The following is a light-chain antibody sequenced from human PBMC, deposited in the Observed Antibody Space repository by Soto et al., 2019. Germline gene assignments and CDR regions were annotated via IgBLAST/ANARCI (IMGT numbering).Light chain of an antibody. V-gene: IGLV6-57*01. J-gene: IGLJ3*02. CDR2: EDN. CDR3: QSFDSSDQV. Sequence: NFMLAQPHSVSASLGKTITISCTRSGGSIASQYVQWFQQRPGRSPTTVIYEDNHRPSGVPDRFSGSIDSSSNSASLTISGLKTEDEATYYCQSFDSSDQVFGGGTKVTVL. CDR1: GGSIASQY.